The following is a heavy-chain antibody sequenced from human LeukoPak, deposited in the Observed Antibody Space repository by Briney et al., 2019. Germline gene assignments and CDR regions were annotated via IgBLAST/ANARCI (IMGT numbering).Heavy chain of an antibody. V-gene: IGHV3-74*01. CDR1: GFTFSSYW. Sequence: GGSLRLSCAASGFTFSSYWMHWVRQAPGTGLVWVSRINSDGGSTSYADSVKGRFTISRDNAKNTLYLQMNSLRAEDTAVYYCARDSSGMATNPNDYWGQGTLVTVSS. J-gene: IGHJ4*02. D-gene: IGHD5-24*01. CDR2: INSDGGST. CDR3: ARDSSGMATNPNDY.